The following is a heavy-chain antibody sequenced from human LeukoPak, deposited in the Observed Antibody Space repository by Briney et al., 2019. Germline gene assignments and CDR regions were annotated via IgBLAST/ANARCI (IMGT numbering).Heavy chain of an antibody. Sequence: GGSLGLSCAASGFTFSSYSMNWVRQAPGKGLEWVSSISSSSSYIYYADSVKGRFTISRDNAKNSLYLQMNSLRAEDTAVYYCARDLWELLTGIDYWGQGTLVTVSS. CDR2: ISSSSSYI. J-gene: IGHJ4*02. CDR3: ARDLWELLTGIDY. D-gene: IGHD1-26*01. V-gene: IGHV3-21*01. CDR1: GFTFSSYS.